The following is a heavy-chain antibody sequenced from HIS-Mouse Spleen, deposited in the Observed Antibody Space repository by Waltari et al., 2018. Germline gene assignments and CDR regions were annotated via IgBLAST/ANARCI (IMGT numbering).Heavy chain of an antibody. J-gene: IGHJ4*02. CDR2: INPNSGGT. CDR1: GYTFTGYY. D-gene: IGHD2-2*01. V-gene: IGHV1-2*02. Sequence: QVQLVQSGAEVKKPGASVKVSCKASGYTFTGYYMYWVRQAPGQGLEWMGWINPNSGGTNDAQKFQGRVTMTRDTSISTAYMELSRLRSDDTAVYYCARDRARGYCSSTSCYLNYWGQGTLVTVSS. CDR3: ARDRARGYCSSTSCYLNY.